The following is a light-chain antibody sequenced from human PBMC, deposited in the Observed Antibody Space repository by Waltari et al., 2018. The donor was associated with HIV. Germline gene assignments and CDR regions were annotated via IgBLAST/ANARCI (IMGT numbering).Light chain of an antibody. CDR1: QSIVNW. CDR2: RTS. CDR3: QQYSTHYA. Sequence: DIQMTQSPSNLPASVGDTVVIPCRASQSIVNWLAWYQQQPGTVPRLLVSRTSLLESGVSSRFRGSGSGTEFTLTIMSLQPDDIGTYYCQQYSTHYAFGQGTRVE. V-gene: IGKV1-5*03. J-gene: IGKJ2*01.